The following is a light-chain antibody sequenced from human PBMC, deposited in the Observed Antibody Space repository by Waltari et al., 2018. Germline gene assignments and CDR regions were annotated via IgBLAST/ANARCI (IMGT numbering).Light chain of an antibody. CDR3: QQRRDWTWT. J-gene: IGKJ1*01. CDR1: QSVSWS. V-gene: IGKV3-11*01. CDR2: DSS. Sequence: EIVLTQSPATLSLSPGASAPLSCRGSQSVSWSLAWYPQKPGQAPRLLIYDSSVMATGSPSRFRGSGSGTDFALTISSLEPEDVALYYCQQRRDWTWTFGQGTKVEIK.